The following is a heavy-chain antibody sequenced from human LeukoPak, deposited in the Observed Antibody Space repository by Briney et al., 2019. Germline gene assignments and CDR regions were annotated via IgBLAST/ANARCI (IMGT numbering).Heavy chain of an antibody. Sequence: SESLSLTCTVSCGSISSYHWSWIRQPPGKGLECIGSIYYSGSPYYNPSLKSRVTISVDTSKNQFSLRLSSVTAADTAVYYCATWRTAKTGFDYWGQGTLVTVSS. CDR3: ATWRTAKTGFDY. CDR2: IYYSGSP. CDR1: CGSISSYH. D-gene: IGHD1-1*01. V-gene: IGHV4-59*05. J-gene: IGHJ4*02.